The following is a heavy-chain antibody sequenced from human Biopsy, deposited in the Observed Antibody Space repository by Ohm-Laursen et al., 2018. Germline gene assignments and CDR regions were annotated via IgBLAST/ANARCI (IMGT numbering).Heavy chain of an antibody. V-gene: IGHV4-59*01. D-gene: IGHD3-3*01. Sequence: SGTLSLTCSVSGGSIISYYWTWIRQPPGKGLEWIGHVYNAGITNYNPSLKSRVTISKDTSKNQFSLQVNSVTAADTAVYYCARTPRDSFWSGSYKRGLWFDPWGQGTLVIVSS. CDR1: GGSIISYY. J-gene: IGHJ5*02. CDR2: VYNAGIT. CDR3: ARTPRDSFWSGSYKRGLWFDP.